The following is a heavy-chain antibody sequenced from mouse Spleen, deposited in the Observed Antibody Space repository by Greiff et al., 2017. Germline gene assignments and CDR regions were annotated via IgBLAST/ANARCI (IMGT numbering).Heavy chain of an antibody. CDR2: ISYDGSN. V-gene: IGHV3-6*01. CDR1: GYSITSGFY. Sequence: EVKLVESGPGLVKPSQSLSLTCSVTGYSITSGFYWNWIRQFPGNKLEWMGYISYDGSNNYNPSLKNRISITRDTSKNQFFLKLNSVTTEDTATYYCARDNDYPFDYWGQGTTLTVSS. D-gene: IGHD2-4*01. J-gene: IGHJ2*01. CDR3: ARDNDYPFDY.